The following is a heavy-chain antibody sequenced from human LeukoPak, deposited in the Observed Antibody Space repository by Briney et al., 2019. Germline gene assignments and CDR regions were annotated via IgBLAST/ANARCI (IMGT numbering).Heavy chain of an antibody. Sequence: GGSLRLSCAASGFTFSDYYMSWIRQAPGKGLEWVSYISSSGSTIYYADSAQGRFTISRDNATNSMYLQMNSLRAEDTAVYYCARDFGGSYGRYYFDYWGQGTLVTVSS. CDR3: ARDFGGSYGRYYFDY. V-gene: IGHV3-11*01. CDR1: GFTFSDYY. J-gene: IGHJ4*02. D-gene: IGHD1-26*01. CDR2: ISSSGSTI.